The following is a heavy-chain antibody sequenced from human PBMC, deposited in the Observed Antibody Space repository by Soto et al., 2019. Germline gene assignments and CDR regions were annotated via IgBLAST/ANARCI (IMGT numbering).Heavy chain of an antibody. CDR2: ISSSSSTI. J-gene: IGHJ5*02. D-gene: IGHD3-3*01. CDR3: ARESRFLEWLSLNWFDP. CDR1: GFTFSSYS. V-gene: IGHV3-48*02. Sequence: GGSLRLSCAASGFTFSSYSMNWDRQAPGKGLEWVSYISSSSSTIYYADSVKGRFTISRDNAKNSLYLQMNSLRDEDTAVYYCARESRFLEWLSLNWFDPWGQGTLVNVSS.